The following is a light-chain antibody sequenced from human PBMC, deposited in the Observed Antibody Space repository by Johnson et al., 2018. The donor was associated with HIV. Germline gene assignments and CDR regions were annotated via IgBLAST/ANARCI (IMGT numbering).Light chain of an antibody. J-gene: IGLJ1*01. CDR2: AHN. CDR1: SSNIGNNY. CDR3: GTWDSSLSAYV. Sequence: QSVLTQPPSVSAAPGQKVTISCSGSSSNIGNNYVSWYQQLPGTAPKLLIYAHNKRPSGIPDRFSGSKSGPSATLGITGLQTGDEANYYCGTWDSSLSAYVFGTGTQVTVL. V-gene: IGLV1-51*01.